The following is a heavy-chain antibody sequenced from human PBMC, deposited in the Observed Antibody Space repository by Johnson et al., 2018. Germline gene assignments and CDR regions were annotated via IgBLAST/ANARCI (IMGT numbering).Heavy chain of an antibody. CDR1: GGSLSSGSYY. CDR3: AREAAYFDASGYSTDTFDI. CDR2: IYYSGNT. V-gene: IGHV4-61*01. J-gene: IGHJ3*02. Sequence: QVQLQESGPGLVKPTEALSLSCTVSGGSLSSGSYYWSWIRQPPGKGLEWIGYIYYSGNTNYNPSLKSRVTMSVDTSKNQFSLNLNPLTAADTAVYYCAREAAYFDASGYSTDTFDIWGQGTMVSVSS. D-gene: IGHD3-22*01.